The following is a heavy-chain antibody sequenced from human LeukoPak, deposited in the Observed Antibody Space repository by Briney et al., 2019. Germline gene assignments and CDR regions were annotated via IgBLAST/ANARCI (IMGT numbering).Heavy chain of an antibody. D-gene: IGHD2-21*01. CDR3: ARVRGGGTRDASDI. Sequence: PGGSLRLSCAASGFTFSSYTMNWVRQAPGQGLEWVSSISSSSSYIYYADSVKGRFTISRDNAKNSLYLQMNSLRAEDTAVYYCARVRGGGTRDASDIWGRGTMVTVSS. V-gene: IGHV3-21*01. CDR2: ISSSSSYI. J-gene: IGHJ3*02. CDR1: GFTFSSYT.